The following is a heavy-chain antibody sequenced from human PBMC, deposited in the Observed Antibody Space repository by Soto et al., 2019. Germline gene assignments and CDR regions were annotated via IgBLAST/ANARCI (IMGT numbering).Heavy chain of an antibody. CDR1: AFTFRSYA. Sequence: EEQLLESGGGLVRPGGSLRLSCEASAFTFRSYARSWVRQAPGKGLEWVSAITASADTTYYADSVKGRFTISRDNSKNTLYLRMNSLRAEDTAVYYCAKVRPLRDCTSTSCLGAFDIWGQGTMVTVS. V-gene: IGHV3-23*01. CDR2: ITASADTT. D-gene: IGHD2-2*01. CDR3: AKVRPLRDCTSTSCLGAFDI. J-gene: IGHJ3*02.